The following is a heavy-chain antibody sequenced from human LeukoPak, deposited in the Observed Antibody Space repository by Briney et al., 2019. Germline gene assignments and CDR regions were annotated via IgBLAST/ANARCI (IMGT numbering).Heavy chain of an antibody. CDR1: GGSFSGYY. D-gene: IGHD3-10*02. CDR2: INHSGST. CDR3: ASLRIFSGMIGYYFDY. V-gene: IGHV4-34*01. J-gene: IGHJ4*02. Sequence: SETLSLTCAVYGGSFSGYYWSWIRQPPGKGREWIGEINHSGSTNYNPSLKSRVTISVDTSKNQFSLKLSSVTAADTAVYYCASLRIFSGMIGYYFDYWGQGTLVTVSS.